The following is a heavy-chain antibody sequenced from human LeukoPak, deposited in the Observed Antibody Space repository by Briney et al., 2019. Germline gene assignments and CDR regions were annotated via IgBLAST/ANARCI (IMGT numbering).Heavy chain of an antibody. V-gene: IGHV1-8*02. CDR1: GYTFTGYY. CDR2: MNPNSGNT. D-gene: IGHD6-19*01. Sequence: ASVKVSCKASGYTFTGYYMHWVRQAPGQGLEWMGWMNPNSGNTGYAQKFQGRVTMTRNTSISTAYMELSSLRSEDTAVYYCAREDENSGWFAFDPWGQGALVTVSS. CDR3: AREDENSGWFAFDP. J-gene: IGHJ5*02.